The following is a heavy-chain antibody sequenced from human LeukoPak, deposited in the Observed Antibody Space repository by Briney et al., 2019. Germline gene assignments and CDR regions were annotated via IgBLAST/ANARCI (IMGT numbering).Heavy chain of an antibody. Sequence: GGSLRLSCAASGFTFSSYAMSWVRQAPGKGLEWVSAISGSGGSTYYADSVKGRFTISRDNSKNTLYLQMNSLRAEDTAVYYCAKVSSSTISYYYYYYMDVWGKGTTVTVSS. V-gene: IGHV3-23*01. J-gene: IGHJ6*03. CDR1: GFTFSSYA. CDR3: AKVSSSTISYYYYYYMDV. CDR2: ISGSGGST. D-gene: IGHD6-13*01.